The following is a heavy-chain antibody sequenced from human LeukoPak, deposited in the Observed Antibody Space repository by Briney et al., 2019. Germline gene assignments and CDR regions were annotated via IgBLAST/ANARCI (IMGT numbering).Heavy chain of an antibody. CDR2: ISPSGGST. J-gene: IGHJ4*02. V-gene: IGHV1-46*01. Sequence: ASVKVSCKASGYTFTSYYMHWVRQAPGQGLEWMGIISPSGGSTSYAQKFQGRVTMTRDTSTSTVYMELSSLRSDDTAVYYCARDSGETQYYDFWSGYSMYYFDYWGQGTLVTVSS. CDR1: GYTFTSYY. D-gene: IGHD3-3*01. CDR3: ARDSGETQYYDFWSGYSMYYFDY.